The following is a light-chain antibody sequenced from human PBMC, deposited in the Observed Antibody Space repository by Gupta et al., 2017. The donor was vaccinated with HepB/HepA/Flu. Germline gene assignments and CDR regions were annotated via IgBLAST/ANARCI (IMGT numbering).Light chain of an antibody. J-gene: IGKJ2*01. CDR1: QSVLYSSNNKNY. CDR2: WAS. Sequence: DIVMTQSPDSLAVSLGERATINCKSSQSVLYSSNNKNYLAWYQQKPGQPPKLLIYWASTRESGVPDRFSGSGSGTDFTLTISSLQAVDVAVYYCQQYHSPPYTFGQGTKLEIK. V-gene: IGKV4-1*01. CDR3: QQYHSPPYT.